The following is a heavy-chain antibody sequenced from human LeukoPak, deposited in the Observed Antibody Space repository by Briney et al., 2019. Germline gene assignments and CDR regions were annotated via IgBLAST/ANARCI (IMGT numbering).Heavy chain of an antibody. Sequence: ASVKVSCKASGYTFTGYYMHWVRQAPGQGLEWMGWINPNSGGTNYAQKFQGGVTMTRDMSTSTVYMELSSLRSEDTAVYYCARGGQRWLQLPDYWGQGTLVTVSS. CDR3: ARGGQRWLQLPDY. CDR1: GYTFTGYY. V-gene: IGHV1-2*02. J-gene: IGHJ4*02. CDR2: INPNSGGT. D-gene: IGHD5-24*01.